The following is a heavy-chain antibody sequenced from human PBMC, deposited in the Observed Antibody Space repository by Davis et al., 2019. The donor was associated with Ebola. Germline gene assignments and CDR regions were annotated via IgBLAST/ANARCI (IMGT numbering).Heavy chain of an antibody. CDR1: GGSMSPYY. CDR3: ARLLWFGELLWAYFDY. J-gene: IGHJ4*02. CDR2: IYYSGSS. V-gene: IGHV4-59*12. Sequence: MPGGSLRLSCTVSGGSMSPYYWSWIRQSPGKGLEWIGYIYYSGSSNYSPSLKSRVTLSVDTSKNQFSLKLSSVTAADTAVYYCARLLWFGELLWAYFDYWGQGTLVTVSS. D-gene: IGHD3-10*01.